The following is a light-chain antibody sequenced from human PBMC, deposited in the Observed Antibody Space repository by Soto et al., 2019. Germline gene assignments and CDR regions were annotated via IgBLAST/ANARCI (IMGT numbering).Light chain of an antibody. Sequence: EIVMPQSPATLSVSPGERATLSCRASQSVSSNLAWYQQKPGQAPRLLIYGASTRATGIPARFSGSGSGTEFTLTISSLQSEDFAVYYCQQRYNWPITFGQGTRLEI. CDR2: GAS. V-gene: IGKV3-15*01. J-gene: IGKJ5*01. CDR3: QQRYNWPIT. CDR1: QSVSSN.